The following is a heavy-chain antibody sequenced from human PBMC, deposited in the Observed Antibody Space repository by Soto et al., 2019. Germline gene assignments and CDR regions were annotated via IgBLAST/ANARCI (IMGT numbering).Heavy chain of an antibody. J-gene: IGHJ4*02. Sequence: GASVKVSCKASGYTFTNYDINWVRQATGQGLEWVGWMSPNSGRTGYAQKLQGRVTMTTDTSTSTAYMELRSLRSDDTAVYYCARDLPPVDYWGQGTLVTVSS. CDR1: GYTFTNYD. CDR2: MSPNSGRT. CDR3: ARDLPPVDY. V-gene: IGHV1-8*01.